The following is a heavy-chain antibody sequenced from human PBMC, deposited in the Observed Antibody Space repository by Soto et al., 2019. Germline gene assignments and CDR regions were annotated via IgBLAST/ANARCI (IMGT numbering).Heavy chain of an antibody. D-gene: IGHD6-6*01. V-gene: IGHV1-69*13. CDR3: ARDAWGQLDPRGPFAP. J-gene: IGHJ5*02. Sequence: GASVRVSCKASGGTFGCYAIRWLRQAPGQGLEWMGGIIPIFGTTNYAQKFQGRVMITADVSTTTAYMELSSLRSEDTAVYYCARDAWGQLDPRGPFAPWGQGTLVSVSS. CDR1: GGTFGCYA. CDR2: IIPIFGTT.